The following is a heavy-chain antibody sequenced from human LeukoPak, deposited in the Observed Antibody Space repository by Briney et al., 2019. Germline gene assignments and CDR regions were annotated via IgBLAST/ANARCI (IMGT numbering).Heavy chain of an antibody. Sequence: SETLPLTCAVYGGSFSGYYWSWIRQPPGKGLEWIGEINHSGSTNYNPSLKSRVTISVDTSKNQFSLKLSSVTAADTAVYYCARDYYDSSGFYSRVYGMDVWGQGTTVTVSS. CDR3: ARDYYDSSGFYSRVYGMDV. CDR1: GGSFSGYY. D-gene: IGHD3-22*01. CDR2: INHSGST. V-gene: IGHV4-34*01. J-gene: IGHJ6*02.